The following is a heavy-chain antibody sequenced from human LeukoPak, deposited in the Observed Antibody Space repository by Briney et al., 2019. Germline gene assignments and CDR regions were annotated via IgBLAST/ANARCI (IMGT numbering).Heavy chain of an antibody. D-gene: IGHD3-22*01. CDR2: IIPMFGTT. CDR1: GYTFTSYD. V-gene: IGHV1-69*13. CDR3: ARDLNFVGITMITGSAFDI. J-gene: IGHJ3*02. Sequence: SVRVSCKASGYTFTSYDISWVRQAPGQGLEWMGGIIPMFGTTNYAQKFQGRVTVTADESTSTAYMELSSLRFEDTAVYYCARDLNFVGITMITGSAFDIWGQGTMVTVSS.